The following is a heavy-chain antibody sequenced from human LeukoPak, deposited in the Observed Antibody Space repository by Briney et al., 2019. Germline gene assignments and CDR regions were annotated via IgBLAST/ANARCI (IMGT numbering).Heavy chain of an antibody. J-gene: IGHJ3*02. CDR3: GHLIQVFFPDTFDI. V-gene: IGHV2-5*01. Sequence: ESGAPLVKPTEALTLTFTFSGLSLSTHGMGVGWIRQPAVKALEWLALIYSNDEKRHTPSRRSRITLTNDTSKDLLFLTMTTMDPVDTATYYCGHLIQVFFPDTFDIWGQGTMVTVSS. CDR2: IYSNDEK. D-gene: IGHD3-16*01. CDR1: GLSLSTHGMG.